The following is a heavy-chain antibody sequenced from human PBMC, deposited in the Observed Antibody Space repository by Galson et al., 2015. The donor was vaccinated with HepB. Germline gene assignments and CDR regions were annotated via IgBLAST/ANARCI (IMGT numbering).Heavy chain of an antibody. V-gene: IGHV6-1*01. CDR3: ARDSTIAVAGTGAFDI. Sequence: CAISGDSVSSNSAAWNWIRQSPSRGLEWLGRTYYRSKWYNDYAVSVKSRITINPDTSKNQFSLQLNSVTPEDTAVYYCARDSTIAVAGTGAFDIWGQGTMVTVSS. J-gene: IGHJ3*02. CDR1: GDSVSSNSAA. CDR2: TYYRSKWYN. D-gene: IGHD6-19*01.